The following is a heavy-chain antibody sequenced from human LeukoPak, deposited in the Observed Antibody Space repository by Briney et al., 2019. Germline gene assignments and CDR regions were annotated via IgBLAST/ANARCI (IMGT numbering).Heavy chain of an antibody. Sequence: QSGGSLRLSCAASGFTFSSYSMNWVRQAPGKGLEWVSYLSSSSNTIYYADSVKGRFTISRDNAKNSLYLQMNSLRAEDTAVYYCARDLGGSGSYYGLDYWGQGTLVTVSS. CDR2: LSSSSNTI. D-gene: IGHD3-10*01. J-gene: IGHJ4*02. CDR3: ARDLGGSGSYYGLDY. V-gene: IGHV3-48*01. CDR1: GFTFSSYS.